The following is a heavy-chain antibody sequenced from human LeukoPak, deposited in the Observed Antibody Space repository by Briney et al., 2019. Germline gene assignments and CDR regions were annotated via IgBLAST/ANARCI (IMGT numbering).Heavy chain of an antibody. Sequence: GGSLRLSCGASEFTFSSHWMYRVRRAPGEGLVWVSRISGDGSSTNYADSVKGRFAISRDNAKNTLYLQMNSLRAEDTSVYYCARGSNGWSGIDYWGQGTLVTVSS. V-gene: IGHV3-74*01. CDR1: EFTFSSHW. D-gene: IGHD6-19*01. CDR3: ARGSNGWSGIDY. J-gene: IGHJ4*02. CDR2: ISGDGSST.